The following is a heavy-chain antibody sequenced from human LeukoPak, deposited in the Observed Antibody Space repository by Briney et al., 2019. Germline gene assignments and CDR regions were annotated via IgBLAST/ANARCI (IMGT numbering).Heavy chain of an antibody. V-gene: IGHV3-66*01. J-gene: IGHJ4*02. CDR3: ARDPYSWNYG. D-gene: IGHD1-7*01. Sequence: GGSLRLSCAASGFTVCSNYMSWARQAPGKGLEWVSVIDTSCSTYYADSVKGTFTKYRDNSKNTVYLQMNGLRAEDTAVYYCARDPYSWNYGWGQGTLVTVSS. CDR2: IDTSCST. CDR1: GFTVCSNY.